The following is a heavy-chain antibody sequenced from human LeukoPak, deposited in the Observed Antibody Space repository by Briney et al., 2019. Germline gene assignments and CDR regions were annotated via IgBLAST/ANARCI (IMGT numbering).Heavy chain of an antibody. V-gene: IGHV4-59*01. Sequence: SETLSLTCTVXGGSISSYYWSWIRQPPGKGLEWIGYIYYSGSTNYNPSLKSRVTISVDTSKNQFSLKLSSVTAADTAVYYCARERRDTAMEIDYWGQGTLVTVSS. CDR3: ARERRDTAMEIDY. CDR2: IYYSGST. J-gene: IGHJ4*02. CDR1: GGSISSYY. D-gene: IGHD5-18*01.